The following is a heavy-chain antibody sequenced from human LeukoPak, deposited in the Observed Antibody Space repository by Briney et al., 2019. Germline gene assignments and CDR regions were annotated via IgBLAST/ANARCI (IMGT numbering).Heavy chain of an antibody. CDR3: ARGTREMATIIRYYYYYMDV. V-gene: IGHV3-74*01. Sequence: GGSLRLSCAASGFTFSSYWMHWVRQAPGKGLVWVSHINSDGSSTSYADSVKGRFTISRDNAKNTLYLQMNSLRAEDTAVYYCARGTREMATIIRYYYYYMDVWGKGTTVTVSS. CDR1: GFTFSSYW. CDR2: INSDGSST. D-gene: IGHD5-24*01. J-gene: IGHJ6*03.